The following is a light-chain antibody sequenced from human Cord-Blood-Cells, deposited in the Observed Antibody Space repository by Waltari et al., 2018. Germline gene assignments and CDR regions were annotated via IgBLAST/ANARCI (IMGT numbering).Light chain of an antibody. Sequence: QSALTQPRSVSGSPGQSVTISCTGTSSDVGGYNYVSWYQQHPGKAPKHMIYDVSKRPSGVPDRFSGANSGNTASLTISGLQAEEEADYYCSSYAGSYTWVFGGGTKLTVL. V-gene: IGLV2-11*01. CDR2: DVS. CDR1: SSDVGGYNY. CDR3: SSYAGSYTWV. J-gene: IGLJ3*02.